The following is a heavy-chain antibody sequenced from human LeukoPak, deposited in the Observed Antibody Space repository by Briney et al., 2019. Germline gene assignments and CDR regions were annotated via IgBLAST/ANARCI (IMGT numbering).Heavy chain of an antibody. CDR1: GYTLTSYD. J-gene: IGHJ4*02. CDR3: ARVSGSIVGATYNY. Sequence: ASVKISCKASGYTLTSYDINWVRQATGQGLEWMGWINPNSGGTNYAQKFQGRVTMTRDTSISTAYMELSRLRSDDTAVYYCARVSGSIVGATYNYWGQGTLVTVSS. V-gene: IGHV1-2*02. D-gene: IGHD1-26*01. CDR2: INPNSGGT.